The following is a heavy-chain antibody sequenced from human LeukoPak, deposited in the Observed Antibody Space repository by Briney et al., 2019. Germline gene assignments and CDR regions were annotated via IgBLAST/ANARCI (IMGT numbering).Heavy chain of an antibody. Sequence: SETVSLTCTVSGGSISSYYWSWIRQPPGKGLEWIGYIYYSGSTNYNPSLKSRVTISVDTSKNQFSLKLSSVTAADTAVYYCARGAYYDILTGPSFDYWGQGTLVTVSS. CDR3: ARGAYYDILTGPSFDY. J-gene: IGHJ4*02. CDR2: IYYSGST. CDR1: GGSISSYY. V-gene: IGHV4-59*01. D-gene: IGHD3-9*01.